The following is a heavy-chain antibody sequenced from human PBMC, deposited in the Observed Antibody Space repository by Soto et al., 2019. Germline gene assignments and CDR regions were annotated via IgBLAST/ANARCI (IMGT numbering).Heavy chain of an antibody. D-gene: IGHD5-12*01. J-gene: IGHJ5*02. CDR1: GFTFSSYS. Sequence: GGSLRLSCAASGFTFSSYSMHWVRQAPGKGLEWVSRINGSGGSTYYADSVKGRFTISRDNSKNTLYLQMNSLRAEDTAVYYCAKDFRSGYEGPWESWFDPWGQGTLVTVSS. V-gene: IGHV3-23*01. CDR3: AKDFRSGYEGPWESWFDP. CDR2: INGSGGST.